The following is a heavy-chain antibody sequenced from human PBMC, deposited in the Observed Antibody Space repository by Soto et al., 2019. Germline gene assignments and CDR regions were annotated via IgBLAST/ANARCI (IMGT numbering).Heavy chain of an antibody. J-gene: IGHJ6*02. CDR3: ARDGRLLWFGESNPPYGMDV. CDR1: GGSISSSNW. V-gene: IGHV4-4*02. D-gene: IGHD3-10*01. Sequence: ASETLSLTCAVSGGSISSSNWWSWVRQPPGKGLEWIGEIYHSGSTNYNPPLKSRVTISVDKSKNQFSLKLSSVTAADTAVYYCARDGRLLWFGESNPPYGMDVWGQGTTVTVSS. CDR2: IYHSGST.